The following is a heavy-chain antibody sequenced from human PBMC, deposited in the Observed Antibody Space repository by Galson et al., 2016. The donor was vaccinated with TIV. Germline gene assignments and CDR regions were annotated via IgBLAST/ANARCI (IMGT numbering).Heavy chain of an antibody. Sequence: SVKVSCKASGVTFSSYAISWVRQAPGQGLEWMGGIISIFGVPNYAQKFQGRVTITADESTKTAYMDLSSLRSDDTAVYYRARVRESANYRNHYYYMDVWGKGTSVTVSS. J-gene: IGHJ6*03. D-gene: IGHD3-10*01. CDR3: ARVRESANYRNHYYYMDV. V-gene: IGHV1-69*13. CDR2: IISIFGVP. CDR1: GVTFSSYA.